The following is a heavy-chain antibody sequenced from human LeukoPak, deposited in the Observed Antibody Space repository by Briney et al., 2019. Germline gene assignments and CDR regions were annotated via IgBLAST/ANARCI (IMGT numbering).Heavy chain of an antibody. Sequence: GGSLRLSCAASGFTFSSNGMHWVRQAPGKGLEWVAVISYDGNIKYYADSVKGRFTISRDKPKNTLYLQMNSLRAEDTAVYYCAKGRDWGGGDCYYYFDSWGQGTLVTVSS. V-gene: IGHV3-30*18. D-gene: IGHD2-21*02. CDR3: AKGRDWGGGDCYYYFDS. CDR1: GFTFSSNG. CDR2: ISYDGNIK. J-gene: IGHJ4*02.